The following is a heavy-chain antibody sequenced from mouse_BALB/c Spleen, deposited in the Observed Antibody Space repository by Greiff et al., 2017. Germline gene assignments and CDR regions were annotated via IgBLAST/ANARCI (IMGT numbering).Heavy chain of an antibody. CDR3: ARETLYGSRHYFDY. D-gene: IGHD1-1*01. V-gene: IGHV5-9-4*01. J-gene: IGHJ2*01. CDR1: GFTFSSYA. Sequence: EVMLVESGGGLVKPGGSLKLSCAASGFTFSSYAMSWVRQSPEKRLEWVAEISSGGSYTYYPDTVTGRFTISRDNAKNTLYLEMSSLRSEDTAMYYCARETLYGSRHYFDYWGQGATLTDSS. CDR2: ISSGGSYT.